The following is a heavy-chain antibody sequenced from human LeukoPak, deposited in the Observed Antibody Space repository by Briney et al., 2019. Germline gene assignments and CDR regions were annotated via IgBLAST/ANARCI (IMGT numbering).Heavy chain of an antibody. D-gene: IGHD5-12*01. CDR2: IYYSGST. V-gene: IGHV4-61*01. J-gene: IGHJ3*02. CDR3: ARDPKRGYSGAFDI. Sequence: SETLSLTCTVSGGSVSSGSYYWSWIRQPPGKGLEWIGYIYYSGSTNYNPSLKSRVTISVDTSKNQFSLKLSSVTAADTAVYYCARDPKRGYSGAFDIWGQGTMVTVSS. CDR1: GGSVSSGSYY.